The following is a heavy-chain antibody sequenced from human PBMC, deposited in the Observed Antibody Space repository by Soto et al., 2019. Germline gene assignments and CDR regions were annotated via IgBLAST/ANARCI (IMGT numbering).Heavy chain of an antibody. CDR3: AKDRRDVLLWFGESVMDV. CDR1: GFTFSSYA. V-gene: IGHV3-23*01. Sequence: EVQLLESGGGLVQPGGSLRLSFAASGFTFSSYAMSWVRQAPGKGLEWVSAISGSGGSTYYADSVKGRFTISRDNSKHTLYLQMNSLRAEDTAVYYCAKDRRDVLLWFGESVMDVWGQGTTVTVSS. J-gene: IGHJ6*02. D-gene: IGHD3-10*01. CDR2: ISGSGGST.